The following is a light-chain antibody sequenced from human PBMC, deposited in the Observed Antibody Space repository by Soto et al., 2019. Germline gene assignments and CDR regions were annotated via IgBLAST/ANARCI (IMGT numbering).Light chain of an antibody. CDR2: DVN. J-gene: IGLJ2*01. Sequence: QSVLTQPRSVSGSPGQSVTISCTGTSSDVGGYNHVSWYQQHPGEAPKLMIFDVNKRPSGVPDRFSGSKSGNTASLTISGLQAEDEADYYCCSYAGTYTHVVFGGGTKVTVL. V-gene: IGLV2-11*01. CDR3: CSYAGTYTHVV. CDR1: SSDVGGYNH.